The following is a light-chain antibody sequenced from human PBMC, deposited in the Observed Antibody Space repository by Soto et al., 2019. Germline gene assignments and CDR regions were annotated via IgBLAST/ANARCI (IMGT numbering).Light chain of an antibody. Sequence: EIVMTQSPATLSVSPGERATLSSRAIQRVSSNLACYQQKLGQAPRLLIYGASTRATGIPARFSGSGSGTEFTLTISSLQSEDFAVYYCQQYNNWPQTFGQGTKVEIK. CDR2: GAS. CDR3: QQYNNWPQT. V-gene: IGKV3-15*01. J-gene: IGKJ1*01. CDR1: QRVSSN.